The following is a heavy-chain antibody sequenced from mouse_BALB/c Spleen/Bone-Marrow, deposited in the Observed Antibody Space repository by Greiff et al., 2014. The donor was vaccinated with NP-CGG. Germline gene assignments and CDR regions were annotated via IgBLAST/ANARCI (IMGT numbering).Heavy chain of an antibody. J-gene: IGHJ4*01. Sequence: VQLQQSGGDLVKPGGSLKLSCAASRFTFSSYGMSWGRQTPDKRLEWVATISSGGSNTYYPDSVKGRFTISRDNAKNTLYLQMSSLKSEDTAMYYCARHQRYYAMDYWGQGTSVTVSS. CDR1: RFTFSSYG. V-gene: IGHV5-6*01. CDR3: ARHQRYYAMDY. CDR2: ISSGGSNT.